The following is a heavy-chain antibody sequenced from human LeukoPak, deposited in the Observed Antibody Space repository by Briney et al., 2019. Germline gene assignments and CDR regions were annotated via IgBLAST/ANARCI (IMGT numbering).Heavy chain of an antibody. J-gene: IGHJ4*02. CDR1: GFSFRSHG. CDR2: ISPRGDIT. V-gene: IGHV3-23*01. Sequence: GGTLRLSCAASGFSFRSHGMNWVRQAPGKGLEWVSGISPRGDITYYKDSVRGRFTISRDNSKNTVYLQMNSLRAEDTAVYYCAREFIAARTYYFANWGQGTLVTVSS. CDR3: AREFIAARTYYFAN. D-gene: IGHD6-13*01.